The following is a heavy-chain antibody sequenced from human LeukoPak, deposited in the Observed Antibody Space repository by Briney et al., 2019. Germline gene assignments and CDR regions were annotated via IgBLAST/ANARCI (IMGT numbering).Heavy chain of an antibody. CDR2: IWYDGINK. CDR1: GFTFSSYG. D-gene: IGHD3-22*01. J-gene: IGHJ4*02. CDR3: ARGDMIVLVRVDY. Sequence: GGPLRLSCVASGFTFSSYGMHWVRQAPGKGLEWVAVIWYDGINKYYADSVKGRFTISRDNSKNTLYLQMNSLRVEDTAVYYCARGDMIVLVRVDYWGQGTLVTVS. V-gene: IGHV3-33*01.